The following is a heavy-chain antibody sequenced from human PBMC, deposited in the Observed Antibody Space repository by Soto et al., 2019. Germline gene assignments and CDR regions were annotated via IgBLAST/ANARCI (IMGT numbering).Heavy chain of an antibody. CDR1: GYTFTTYA. CDR3: ARGPIAAADWFDP. J-gene: IGHJ5*02. CDR2: INGGNGNT. D-gene: IGHD6-13*01. V-gene: IGHV1-3*01. Sequence: ASVKVSCKASGYTFTTYAMHWVRQAPGQRLEWMGWINGGNGNTKYSQKFQGRVTITRDTSASTAYMELSSLRSEDTAVYYCARGPIAAADWFDPWGQGTLVTVSS.